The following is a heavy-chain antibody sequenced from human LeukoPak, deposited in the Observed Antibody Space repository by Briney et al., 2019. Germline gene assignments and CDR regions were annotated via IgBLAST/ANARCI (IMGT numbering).Heavy chain of an antibody. D-gene: IGHD6-6*01. CDR1: GGTISSYA. V-gene: IGHV1-69*05. J-gene: IGHJ4*02. CDR2: IIPIFGTA. Sequence: SVKVSCKASGGTISSYAISWVRQAPGQGLEWMGRIIPIFGTANYAQKFQGRVTITTEESTSTAYMELSSLRSEDTAVYYCARSSYSSSPVNYWGQGTLVTVSS. CDR3: ARSSYSSSPVNY.